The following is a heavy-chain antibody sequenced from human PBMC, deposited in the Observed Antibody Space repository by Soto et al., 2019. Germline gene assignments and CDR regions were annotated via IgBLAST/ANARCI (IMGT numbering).Heavy chain of an antibody. D-gene: IGHD6-25*01. CDR3: AREGSSGWNGLNWFDP. J-gene: IGHJ5*02. V-gene: IGHV3-48*01. Sequence: GSLRLSCAASGFTFSSYSMNWVRQAPGKGLEWVSYISSSSSTIYYPDSVKGRFTISRDNAKNSLHLQMNSLRAEDTAVYYCAREGSSGWNGLNWFDPWGQGTLVTVSS. CDR2: ISSSSSTI. CDR1: GFTFSSYS.